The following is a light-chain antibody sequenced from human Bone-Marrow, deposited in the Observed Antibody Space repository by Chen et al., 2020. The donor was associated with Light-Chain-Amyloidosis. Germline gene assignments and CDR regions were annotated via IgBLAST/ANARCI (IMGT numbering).Light chain of an antibody. CDR3: QQSYRTPYT. Sequence: DIQMTQSLSSLSASVGDRVTITCRASQSISNYLNWYQQKPGKAPKLLIYAASSLQSGVPSRFSGSGSGTDFTLTISSLQPEDFATYYCQQSYRTPYTFGQGTKLGI. CDR2: AAS. CDR1: QSISNY. V-gene: IGKV1-39*01. J-gene: IGKJ2*01.